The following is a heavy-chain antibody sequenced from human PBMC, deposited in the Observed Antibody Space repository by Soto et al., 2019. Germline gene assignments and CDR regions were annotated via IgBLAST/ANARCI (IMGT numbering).Heavy chain of an antibody. V-gene: IGHV1-18*01. D-gene: IGHD3-9*01. CDR1: GYTFTSYG. Sequence: QVQLVQSGAEVKKPGASVKVSCKASGYTFTSYGISWVRQAPGQGLEWMGWISAYNGNTNYAQKLQGRVTMTTDTSPSTAYMELRSLRSDDTAVYYCARDFWSRGGYFDWLIGHWGQGTLVTVSS. CDR2: ISAYNGNT. CDR3: ARDFWSRGGYFDWLIGH. J-gene: IGHJ4*02.